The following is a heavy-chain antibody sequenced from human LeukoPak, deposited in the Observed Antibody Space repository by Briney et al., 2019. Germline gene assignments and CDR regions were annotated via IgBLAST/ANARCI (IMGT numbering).Heavy chain of an antibody. V-gene: IGHV3-30*18. D-gene: IGHD5-18*01. Sequence: PGRSLRLSCRASRFSFSDYGMHWVRQAPGKGLEWVAVLSNDGSNKYYADAVKGRFTISRDNSENRVYLQMNSLRVEDTAVYYCAKDSSGYSYGRKVFPLLYWGQGTLVTVSS. CDR1: RFSFSDYG. CDR2: LSNDGSNK. J-gene: IGHJ4*02. CDR3: AKDSSGYSYGRKVFPLLY.